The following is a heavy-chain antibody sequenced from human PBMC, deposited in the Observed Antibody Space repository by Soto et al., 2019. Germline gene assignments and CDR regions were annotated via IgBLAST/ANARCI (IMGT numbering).Heavy chain of an antibody. D-gene: IGHD3-10*01. CDR1: GYTFTSYY. V-gene: IGHV1-46*01. CDR3: AREGGDRGVIDY. CDR2: INPSGGST. Sequence: QVQLVQSGAEVKKPGASVKVSCKASGYTFTSYYMHWVRQAPGQGLEWMGIINPSGGSTSYAQKFQCRVTMTRDTSTSTVDMERSRLRSEDTAVYYCAREGGDRGVIDYWGQGPLVTVSS. J-gene: IGHJ4*02.